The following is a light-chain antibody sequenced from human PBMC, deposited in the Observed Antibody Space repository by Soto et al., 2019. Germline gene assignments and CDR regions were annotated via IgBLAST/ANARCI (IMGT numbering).Light chain of an antibody. J-gene: IGKJ5*01. Sequence: MVTTQSPTTLSVSPGERAILSFRATQSITTNLAWYQQKPGQVPSLLIYGASTRASGIPARFSGSGSGTEFTLTIGSLQSEEFAVYYCQQYSSSPSFGQGTRLEI. CDR3: QQYSSSPS. CDR1: QSITTN. CDR2: GAS. V-gene: IGKV3-15*01.